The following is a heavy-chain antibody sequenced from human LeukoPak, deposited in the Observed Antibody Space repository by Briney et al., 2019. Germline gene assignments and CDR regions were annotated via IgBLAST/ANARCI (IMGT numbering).Heavy chain of an antibody. D-gene: IGHD5-12*01. Sequence: PGGSLRLSCAASGFTFSSYGMHWVRQAPGKGLEWVAFIRYDGSNKYYADSVKGRFTISRDNSKNTLYLQMNSLRAEDTAVYYCAKDLSPIVAMDVWGQGTTVTVSS. V-gene: IGHV3-30*02. CDR2: IRYDGSNK. CDR1: GFTFSSYG. J-gene: IGHJ6*02. CDR3: AKDLSPIVAMDV.